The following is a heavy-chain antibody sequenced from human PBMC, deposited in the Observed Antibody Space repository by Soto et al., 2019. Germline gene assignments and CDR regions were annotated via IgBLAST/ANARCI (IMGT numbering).Heavy chain of an antibody. V-gene: IGHV1-18*04. D-gene: IGHD2-15*01. Sequence: QVQLVQSGAEVKKPGASVKVSCKASGYTFTSYGISWVRQAPGQGLEWMGWISDYNGNTNYAQKLQGRVTMTTDTATSTAYMELRGLRSDDTAVYYCARDGRRYCSGGSCYYFDYWGQGTLVTVSS. CDR2: ISDYNGNT. CDR3: ARDGRRYCSGGSCYYFDY. J-gene: IGHJ4*02. CDR1: GYTFTSYG.